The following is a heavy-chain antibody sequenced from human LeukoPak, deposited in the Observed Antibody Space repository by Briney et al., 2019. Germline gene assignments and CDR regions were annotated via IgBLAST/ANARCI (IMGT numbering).Heavy chain of an antibody. J-gene: IGHJ4*02. CDR3: ARRTIITPGGFDY. D-gene: IGHD3-10*01. CDR1: GFSLSDYY. Sequence: GGSLRLSCAVSGFSLSDYYMTWIRQVPGKGLEWISYITATGGTTYYADSLKGRLTISRDTAKSFVYLQMNSLRVDDTAVYYCARRTIITPGGFDYWGQGTLVTVSS. V-gene: IGHV3-11*01. CDR2: ITATGGTT.